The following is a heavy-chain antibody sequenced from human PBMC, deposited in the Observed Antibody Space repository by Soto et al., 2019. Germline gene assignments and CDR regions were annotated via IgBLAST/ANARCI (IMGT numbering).Heavy chain of an antibody. CDR2: IGTAGDP. Sequence: PGGSLRLSCAASGFTFSGYDMHWVRQATGKGLEWVSAIGTAGDPYYPGSVKGRFTISRENAKNSLYLQMNSLRAGDTAVYYCAREYRATNAFDSWGQGTMVTVSS. CDR3: AREYRATNAFDS. V-gene: IGHV3-13*05. D-gene: IGHD1-26*01. CDR1: GFTFSGYD. J-gene: IGHJ3*02.